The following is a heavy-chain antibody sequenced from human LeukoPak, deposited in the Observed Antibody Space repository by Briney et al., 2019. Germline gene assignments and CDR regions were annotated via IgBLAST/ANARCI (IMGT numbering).Heavy chain of an antibody. J-gene: IGHJ4*02. CDR1: GFTFSSYA. V-gene: IGHV3-23*01. CDR3: AKDQWVGAAGIFDY. CDR2: ISGSGGST. D-gene: IGHD6-13*01. Sequence: RAGGSLRLSCAASGFTFSSYAMSWVRQAPGKGLEWVSAISGSGGSTYYADSVKGRFTISRDNSKNTLYLQMNSLRAEDTAVYYCAKDQWVGAAGIFDYWGQGTLVTVSS.